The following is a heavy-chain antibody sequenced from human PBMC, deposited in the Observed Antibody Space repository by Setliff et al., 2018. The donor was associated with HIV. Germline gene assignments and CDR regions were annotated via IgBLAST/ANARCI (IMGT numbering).Heavy chain of an antibody. V-gene: IGHV3-30*02. CDR1: GFTFSTFA. CDR3: AKGSGYYSTDAFDI. CDR2: IRYDGSNK. J-gene: IGHJ3*02. D-gene: IGHD3-22*01. Sequence: GGSLRLSCVASGFTFSTFAMYWVRQAPGKGLEWVAFIRYDGSNKYYADSVKGRFTISRDNSKNTLYLQMNSLRAEDTAVYYCAKGSGYYSTDAFDIWGQGTMVTVSS.